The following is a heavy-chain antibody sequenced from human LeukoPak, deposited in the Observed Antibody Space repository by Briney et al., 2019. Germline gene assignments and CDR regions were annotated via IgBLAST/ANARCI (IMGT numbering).Heavy chain of an antibody. CDR3: AKVPNTNSPGVDY. CDR1: GFTFSSYA. D-gene: IGHD7-27*01. V-gene: IGHV3-23*01. Sequence: PGGFLRLSCAASGFTFSSYAMTWVRQAPGMGLEWVSTIKSHGDNTYYSDSVKGRFTISRDNPKNTLFLQMNSLRAEDTAVYYCAKVPNTNSPGVDYWGQGTLVTVSS. CDR2: IKSHGDNT. J-gene: IGHJ4*02.